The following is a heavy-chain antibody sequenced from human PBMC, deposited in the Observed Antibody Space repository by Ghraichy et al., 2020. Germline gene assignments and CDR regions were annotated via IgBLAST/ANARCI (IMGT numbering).Heavy chain of an antibody. CDR1: GFTFSTYW. J-gene: IGHJ4*02. CDR3: ARGGGRFSEGANMDY. Sequence: GGSLRLSCAASGFTFSTYWMTWVRQAPGKGLEWVANINADGSETFYVDSVDSGEGRVTISRDNGKNSLYLEMNSLSDEDTAVYYCARGGGRFSEGANMDYWGRGTLVIVSS. V-gene: IGHV3-7*01. CDR2: INADGSET. D-gene: IGHD1-26*01.